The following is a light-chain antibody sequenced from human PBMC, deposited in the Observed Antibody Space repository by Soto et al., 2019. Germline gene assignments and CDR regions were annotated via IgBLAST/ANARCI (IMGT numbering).Light chain of an antibody. CDR1: QTISGW. Sequence: DIQMTQSPSTLSASVGDTVTITCRASQTISGWLAWYQQRPGKAPNLLIFDASTLESGVPSRFSGSGPGTTFTLTISSLQSDDFATYYCLQYNGYYRTFGQGTKVEIQ. V-gene: IGKV1-5*01. CDR2: DAS. J-gene: IGKJ1*01. CDR3: LQYNGYYRT.